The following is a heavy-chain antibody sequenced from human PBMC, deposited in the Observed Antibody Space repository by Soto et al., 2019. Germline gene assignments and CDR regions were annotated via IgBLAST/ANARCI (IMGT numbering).Heavy chain of an antibody. CDR1: GDTFSSYA. CDR2: IIPIFGTA. CDR3: ARSRVVVAATEGYYYYYGMDV. Sequence: SVKVSCKSSGDTFSSYAISWVRQAPGQGLEWMGGIIPIFGTANYAQKFQGRVTITADESTSTAYMELSSLRSEDTAVYYCARSRVVVAATEGYYYYYGMDVWGQGTTVTVSS. D-gene: IGHD2-15*01. J-gene: IGHJ6*02. V-gene: IGHV1-69*13.